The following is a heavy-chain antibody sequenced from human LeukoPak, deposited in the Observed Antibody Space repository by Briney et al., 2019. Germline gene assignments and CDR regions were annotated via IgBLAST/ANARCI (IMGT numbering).Heavy chain of an antibody. D-gene: IGHD6-6*01. CDR2: ISSSSSYI. V-gene: IGHV3-21*01. CDR3: ARDLEDSSSWALDY. CDR1: GFTFSSYS. J-gene: IGHJ4*02. Sequence: SGGSLRLSCAASGFTFSSYSMNWVRQAPGKGLEWVSSISSSSSYIYYADSVKGRFTISRDNAKNSLYLQMNSLRAEDTAVYYCARDLEDSSSWALDYWGQGTLVTVSS.